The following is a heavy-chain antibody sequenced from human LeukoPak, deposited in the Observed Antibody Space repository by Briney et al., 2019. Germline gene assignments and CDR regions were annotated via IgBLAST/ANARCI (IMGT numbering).Heavy chain of an antibody. Sequence: PSETLSLTCTVSGGSINSYYWSWIRQPPGKGLEWIGFIYYSGSTKYNPSLKSRVTISVDTSKNQFSLKLSSVTAADTAMYYCARVVTMVRGAQGMDVWGQGTTVTVSS. CDR2: IYYSGST. V-gene: IGHV4-59*01. CDR1: GGSINSYY. CDR3: ARVVTMVRGAQGMDV. D-gene: IGHD3-10*01. J-gene: IGHJ6*02.